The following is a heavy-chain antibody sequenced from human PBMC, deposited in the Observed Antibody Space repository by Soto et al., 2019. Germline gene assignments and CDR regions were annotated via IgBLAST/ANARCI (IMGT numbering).Heavy chain of an antibody. Sequence: PSETLSLTCTVSGGSISSSSYYWGWIRQPPGKGLEWIGSIYYSGSTYYNPSLKSRVTISVDTSKNQFSLKLSSVTAADTAVYYCARRDGSGGIMGVWGKGTTVTVSS. CDR1: GGSISSSSYY. V-gene: IGHV4-39*01. CDR2: IYYSGST. D-gene: IGHD3-10*01. J-gene: IGHJ6*03. CDR3: ARRDGSGGIMGV.